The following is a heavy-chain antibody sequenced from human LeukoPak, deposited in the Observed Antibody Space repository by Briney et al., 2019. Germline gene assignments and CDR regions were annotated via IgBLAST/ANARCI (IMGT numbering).Heavy chain of an antibody. CDR2: ISSGSSYI. J-gene: IGHJ5*02. Sequence: GGSLRLSCAACRFTFSSYSMNWLRQAPGKGLEWVSSISSGSSYIYYADSVKSRFTISRDNAKNSLYLQMNSLRAEDTAVYYCARCYGDYVGVWDFEFDPWGQGTLVTVSS. D-gene: IGHD4-17*01. V-gene: IGHV3-21*01. CDR3: ARCYGDYVGVWDFEFDP. CDR1: RFTFSSYS.